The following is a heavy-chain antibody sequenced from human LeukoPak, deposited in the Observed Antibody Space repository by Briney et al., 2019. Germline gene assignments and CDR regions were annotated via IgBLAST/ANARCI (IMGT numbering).Heavy chain of an antibody. V-gene: IGHV3-7*01. CDR2: IKQDGSEK. CDR1: GFTFSSYW. Sequence: PGGSLRLSCAASGFTFSSYWMSWVRQAPGKGLEWVANIKQDGSEKYYVDSVKGRFTISRDNAKNSLYLQMNSLRAEDTAVYYCATLSATYASGDCYFDYWGQGTLVTVSS. CDR3: ATLSATYASGDCYFDY. D-gene: IGHD2/OR15-2a*01. J-gene: IGHJ4*02.